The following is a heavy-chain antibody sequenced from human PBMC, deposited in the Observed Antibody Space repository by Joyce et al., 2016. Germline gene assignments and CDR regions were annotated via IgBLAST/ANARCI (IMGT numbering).Heavy chain of an antibody. J-gene: IGHJ4*02. CDR1: EFAFSSHA. CDR3: TRSSRTGYTAGWPDFDY. D-gene: IGHD2-2*02. Sequence: QVPLLESGGGVAQPGRSLRLSCAASEFAFSSHAMHWVRQAPGKGWEWVAVRSYDGSHQYYADSVRGRFTISRDNSQNTLYLQMNSLRVEDTAVYYCTRSSRTGYTAGWPDFDYWGQGTLVTVSS. V-gene: IGHV3-30*03. CDR2: RSYDGSHQ.